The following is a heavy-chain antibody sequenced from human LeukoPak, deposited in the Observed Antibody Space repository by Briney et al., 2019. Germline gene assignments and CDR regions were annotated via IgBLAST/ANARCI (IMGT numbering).Heavy chain of an antibody. CDR3: AKNGGSGSYYSGYYYMDV. D-gene: IGHD1-26*01. CDR2: ISGSGGST. V-gene: IGHV3-23*01. Sequence: GGSLRLSCAASGLTFSSYAMSWVRQAPGKGLKWVSAISGSGGSTYYADSVRGRFTISRDNSKNTLYLQMNSLRGEDTALYYCAKNGGSGSYYSGYYYMDVWGKGTTFTVSS. CDR1: GLTFSSYA. J-gene: IGHJ6*03.